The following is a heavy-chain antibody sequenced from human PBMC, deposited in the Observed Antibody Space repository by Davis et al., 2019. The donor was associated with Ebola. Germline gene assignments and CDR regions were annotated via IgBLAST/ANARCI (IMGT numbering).Heavy chain of an antibody. CDR2: IYHSGST. CDR1: GGSISSSNW. Sequence: SETLSLTCAVSGGSISSSNWWSWVRQPPGKGLEWIGEIYHSGSTNYNPSLKSRVTISVDTSKNQFSLKLSSVTAADTAVYYCARGRTYLTQSRDYYYYYYGMDVWGQGTTVTVSS. J-gene: IGHJ6*02. V-gene: IGHV4-4*02. CDR3: ARGRTYLTQSRDYYYYYYGMDV. D-gene: IGHD1-14*01.